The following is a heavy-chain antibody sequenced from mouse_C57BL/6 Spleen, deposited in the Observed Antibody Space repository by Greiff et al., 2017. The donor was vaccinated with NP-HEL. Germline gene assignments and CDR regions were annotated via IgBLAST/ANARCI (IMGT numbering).Heavy chain of an antibody. D-gene: IGHD1-1*01. V-gene: IGHV1-81*01. CDR3: ARWSYYGSSPSPY. CDR1: GYTFTSYG. Sequence: QVQLQQSGAELARPGASVKLSCKASGYTFTSYGISRVKQRTGQGLEGIGEIYPRSGNTYYNEKFKGKATLTADKSSSTAYMELRSLTSEDSAVYFCARWSYYGSSPSPYWGQGTLVTVSA. J-gene: IGHJ3*01. CDR2: IYPRSGNT.